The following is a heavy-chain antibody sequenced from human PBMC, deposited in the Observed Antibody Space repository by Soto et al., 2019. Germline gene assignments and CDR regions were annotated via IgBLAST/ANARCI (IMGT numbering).Heavy chain of an antibody. CDR2: ISYDGSNK. D-gene: IGHD3-16*01. Sequence: QVHLVESGGGVVQPGRSLSLSCAASGFTFSNYPMHWVRQAPGKGLEWVAVISYDGSNKYYADSVKGRFTISRDSSNNTRYVQLNSLRHYDTAMYYCVRAGVRGSYYRDYWGPGTLVIVSS. V-gene: IGHV3-30-3*01. CDR3: VRAGVRGSYYRDY. CDR1: GFTFSNYP. J-gene: IGHJ4*02.